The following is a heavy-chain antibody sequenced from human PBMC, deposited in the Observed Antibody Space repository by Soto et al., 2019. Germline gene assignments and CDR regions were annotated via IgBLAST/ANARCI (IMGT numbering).Heavy chain of an antibody. CDR2: IYYSGST. J-gene: IGHJ4*02. D-gene: IGHD2-15*01. CDR3: ARESAAEGSDY. Sequence: SETLSLTCTVSGGSISSYYWSWIRQPPGKGLEWIGYIYYSGSTNYNPSLKSRVTISVDTSKNQFSLKLSSVTAADTAVYYCARESAAEGSDYWGQGTLVTVSS. V-gene: IGHV4-59*12. CDR1: GGSISSYY.